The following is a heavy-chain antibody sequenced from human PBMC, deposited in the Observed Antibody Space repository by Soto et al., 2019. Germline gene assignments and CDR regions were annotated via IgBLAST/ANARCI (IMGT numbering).Heavy chain of an antibody. D-gene: IGHD3-10*01. CDR3: ARDSRISLVRGVLPNYYFHK. Sequence: QVQLQESGPGLVKPSQTLSLTCTVSGGSISSGDYYWTWIRQHPGKGLEWIGYIFYSGSTYYNPSLKSRVTISVDTSKNQFSLNLSSVTAADTAVYFCARDSRISLVRGVLPNYYFHKWGQGTLVTVSS. J-gene: IGHJ4*02. V-gene: IGHV4-31*03. CDR2: IFYSGST. CDR1: GGSISSGDYY.